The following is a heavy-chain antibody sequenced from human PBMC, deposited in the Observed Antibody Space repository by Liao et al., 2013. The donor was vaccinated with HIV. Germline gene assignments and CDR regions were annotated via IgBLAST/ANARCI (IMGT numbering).Heavy chain of an antibody. CDR3: ARAVRDGYTCYFDY. D-gene: IGHD5-24*01. Sequence: QVQLQESGPGLVKPSQTLSLTCTVSGGSITSGSYYWSWIRQPAGKGLEWIGRVDTSGSTNYNPSLKSRVTMSVDTSKNQFSLKLSSVTAADTAVYYCARAVRDGYTCYFDYWGQGALVTVSS. J-gene: IGHJ4*02. V-gene: IGHV4-61*02. CDR1: GGSITSGSYY. CDR2: VDTSGST.